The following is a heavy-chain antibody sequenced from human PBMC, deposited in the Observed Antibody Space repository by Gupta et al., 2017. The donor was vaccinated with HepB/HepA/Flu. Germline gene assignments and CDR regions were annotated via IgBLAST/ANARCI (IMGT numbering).Heavy chain of an antibody. Sequence: QLQLQESGPGLVKPSETLSLTCTASGGSISRSSYYWGWIRQPPGKGLEWIGSIYYSGSTYYNPSLKSRVTISVDTSKNQFSLKLSSVTAADTAVYYCVGEWGDTDYWGQGTLVTVSS. V-gene: IGHV4-39*01. CDR1: GGSISRSSYY. CDR2: IYYSGST. D-gene: IGHD3-10*01. J-gene: IGHJ4*02. CDR3: VGEWGDTDY.